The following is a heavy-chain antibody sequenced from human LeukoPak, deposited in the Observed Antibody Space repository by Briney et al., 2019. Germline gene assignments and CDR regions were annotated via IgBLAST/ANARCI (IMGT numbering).Heavy chain of an antibody. J-gene: IGHJ4*02. Sequence: GGSLRLSCAASGFTVSSNYMSWVRQAPGKGLEWVSVIYSGGSTYYPDSVKGRFTISRDNSKNTLYLQMNSLRAEDTAVYYCARVRGGYDYHFAYWGQGTLVTVSS. CDR2: IYSGGST. D-gene: IGHD5-12*01. CDR3: ARVRGGYDYHFAY. CDR1: GFTVSSNY. V-gene: IGHV3-53*01.